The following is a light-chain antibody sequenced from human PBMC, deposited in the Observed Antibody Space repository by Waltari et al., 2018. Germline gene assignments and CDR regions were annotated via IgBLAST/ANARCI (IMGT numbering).Light chain of an antibody. CDR1: SLRSYY. CDR2: PRN. J-gene: IGLJ2*01. Sequence: SSELTQDPAVSVALGQTVSITCQGDSLRSYYASWYQQKPGQAPVLAISPRNHRPSGIPDRFSGSSSGNTASLIITGAQAEDEADYYCNTRDSSGITVFGGGTKLTVL. V-gene: IGLV3-19*01. CDR3: NTRDSSGITV.